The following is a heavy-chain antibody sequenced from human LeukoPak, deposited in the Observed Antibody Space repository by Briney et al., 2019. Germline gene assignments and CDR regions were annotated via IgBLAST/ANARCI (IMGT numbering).Heavy chain of an antibody. V-gene: IGHV4-61*02. D-gene: IGHD3-3*01. CDR3: AREKYYDFWSGYSNDAFDI. Sequence: PSETLSLTCTVSGGSIGSGTYYWGWIRQPAGKGLEWIGRIYTSGSTNYNPSLKSRVTISVDTSKNQFSLKLSSVTAADTAVYYCAREKYYDFWSGYSNDAFDIWGQGTMVTVSS. J-gene: IGHJ3*02. CDR1: GGSIGSGTYY. CDR2: IYTSGST.